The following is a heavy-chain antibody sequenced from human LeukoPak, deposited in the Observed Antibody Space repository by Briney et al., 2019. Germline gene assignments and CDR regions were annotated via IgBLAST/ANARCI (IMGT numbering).Heavy chain of an antibody. CDR1: GASIRSYY. V-gene: IGHV4-59*01. CDR2: MYNSGST. D-gene: IGHD2-2*01. J-gene: IGHJ4*02. CDR3: ARLGGPAAVDY. Sequence: SETLSLTCTVSGASIRSYYWSWIRQPPGRGLEWIGYMYNSGSTYYNPSLKSQVTISGDTSKNQFSLKLTSVTAADTAVYYCARLGGPAAVDYWGQGTLVTVSS.